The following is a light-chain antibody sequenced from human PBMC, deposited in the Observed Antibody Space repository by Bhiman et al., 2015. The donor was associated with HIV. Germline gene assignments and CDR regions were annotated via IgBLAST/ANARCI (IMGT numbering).Light chain of an antibody. Sequence: HSVLTQPPSASGTPGQRVTISCSGSSSNIGGNTVNWYQQFPGAAPRLLIYVNINRPSGVPDRFSGSKSGTSASLAITGLQAEDEADYYCQSYDSSLSRSVFGGGTKLTVL. CDR3: QSYDSSLSRSV. J-gene: IGLJ2*01. V-gene: IGLV1-40*01. CDR1: SSNIGGNT. CDR2: VNI.